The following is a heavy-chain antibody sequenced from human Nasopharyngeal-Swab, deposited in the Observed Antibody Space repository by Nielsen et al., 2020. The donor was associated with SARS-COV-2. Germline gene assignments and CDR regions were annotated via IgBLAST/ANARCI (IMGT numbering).Heavy chain of an antibody. D-gene: IGHD3-16*01. J-gene: IGHJ6*02. V-gene: IGHV3-33*01. CDR3: ARAFGGGYYYGMDV. CDR2: IWYDGSNK. CDR1: GFTFSSYG. Sequence: GESLKISCAASGFTFSSYGMHWVRRAPGKGLEWVAVIWYDGSNKYYADSVKGRFTISRDNSKNTLYLQMNSLRAEDTAVYYCARAFGGGYYYGMDVWGQGTTVTVSS.